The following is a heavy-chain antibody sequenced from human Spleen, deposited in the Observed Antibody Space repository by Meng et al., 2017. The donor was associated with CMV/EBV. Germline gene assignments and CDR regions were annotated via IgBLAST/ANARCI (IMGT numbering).Heavy chain of an antibody. Sequence: SETLSLTCAVYGGSFSGYYWSWIRQPPGKGLEWIGEIKHSGSTNYNPSLKSRVTISVDTSKNQFSLKLSSVTAADTAVYYCARERGGSYSPYRPDAFDIWGQGTMVTVSS. D-gene: IGHD1-26*01. CDR3: ARERGGSYSPYRPDAFDI. J-gene: IGHJ3*02. V-gene: IGHV4-34*01. CDR1: GGSFSGYY. CDR2: IKHSGST.